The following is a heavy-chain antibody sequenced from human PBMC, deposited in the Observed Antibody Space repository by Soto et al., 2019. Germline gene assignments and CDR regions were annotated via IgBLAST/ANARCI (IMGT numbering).Heavy chain of an antibody. CDR1: GGTFSSYT. D-gene: IGHD3-22*01. CDR3: ARDGGYYYDSSGYHPAPYYGMDV. J-gene: IGHJ6*02. V-gene: IGHV1-69*04. CDR2: IIPILGIA. Sequence: SVKVSCKASGGTFSSYTISWVRQAPGQGLEWMGRIIPILGIANYAQKFQGRVTITADKSTSTAYMELSSLRSEDTAVYYCARDGGYYYDSSGYHPAPYYGMDVWGQGTTVTVSS.